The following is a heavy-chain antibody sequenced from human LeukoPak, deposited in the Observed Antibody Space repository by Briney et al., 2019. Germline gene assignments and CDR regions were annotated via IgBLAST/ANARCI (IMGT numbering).Heavy chain of an antibody. J-gene: IGHJ4*02. V-gene: IGHV1-2*02. D-gene: IGHD5-12*01. CDR1: GYIVTGYY. CDR2: INHNTGGT. CDR3: ARDIVTTITGEY. Sequence: GASVKVSCKTSGYIVTGYYIHWVRQAPGQGLEWMGWINHNTGGTNYGQNFQGRVTITRDTSISTAYMELSRLTSDDTAVYYCARDIVTTITGEYWGQGTLVTVSP.